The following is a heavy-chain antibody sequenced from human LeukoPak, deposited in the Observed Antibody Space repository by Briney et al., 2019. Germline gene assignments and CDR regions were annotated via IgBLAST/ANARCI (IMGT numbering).Heavy chain of an antibody. CDR3: AKGDTGMVRRYYLDH. J-gene: IGHJ4*02. V-gene: IGHV3-23*01. CDR2: VSGRGGST. CDR1: GFTFSNYA. Sequence: GGSLRLSCAASGFTFSNYAMNWVRQAPGKGLEWVSVVSGRGGSTYYAEPVKGRFTISRDNSKNTLYLQMNTLRAKDTAVYYCAKGDTGMVRRYYLDHWGQGSLVTVSS. D-gene: IGHD5-18*01.